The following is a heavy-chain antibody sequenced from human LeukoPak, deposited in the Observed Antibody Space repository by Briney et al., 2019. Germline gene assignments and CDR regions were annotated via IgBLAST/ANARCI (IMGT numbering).Heavy chain of an antibody. D-gene: IGHD6-13*01. J-gene: IGHJ4*02. CDR2: ISSNGGST. Sequence: PGRSLRLSCAASGFTFSSYAMHWVRQAPGKGLEYVSAISSNGGSTYYADSVKGRFTISRDNSKNTLYLQMSSLRAEDTAVYYCVKDRVSISSSGYFDYWGQGTLVTVSS. CDR3: VKDRVSISSSGYFDY. V-gene: IGHV3-64D*06. CDR1: GFTFSSYA.